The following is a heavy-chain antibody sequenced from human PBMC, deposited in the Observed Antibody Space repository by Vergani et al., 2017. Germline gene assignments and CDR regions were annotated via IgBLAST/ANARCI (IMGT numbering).Heavy chain of an antibody. CDR2: IWYDGSNK. CDR3: ARDDYYDSSGLSLFDY. V-gene: IGHV3-33*01. Sequence: QVQLVESGGGVVQPGRSLRLSCAASGFTFSSYGMHWVRQAPGKGLEWVAVIWYDGSNKYYADSVKGRFTISRENSKNTLYLQMNSLRAEDTAVYYFARDDYYDSSGLSLFDYWGQGTLVTVSS. J-gene: IGHJ4*02. CDR1: GFTFSSYG. D-gene: IGHD3-22*01.